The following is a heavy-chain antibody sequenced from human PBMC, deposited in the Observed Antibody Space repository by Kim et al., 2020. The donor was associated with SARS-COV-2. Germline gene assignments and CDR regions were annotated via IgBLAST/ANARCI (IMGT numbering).Heavy chain of an antibody. V-gene: IGHV4-39*07. Sequence: SETLSLTCTVSGGSIRSSSYYWGWIRQPPGEGLEWIGSIYYSGSTYYNPSLKSRVTISVDTSKNQFSLKLSSVTAADTAVYYCARDSYGSGSYYMAYGYWGQGTLVTVSS. CDR3: ARDSYGSGSYYMAYGY. J-gene: IGHJ4*02. D-gene: IGHD3-10*01. CDR2: IYYSGST. CDR1: GGSIRSSSYY.